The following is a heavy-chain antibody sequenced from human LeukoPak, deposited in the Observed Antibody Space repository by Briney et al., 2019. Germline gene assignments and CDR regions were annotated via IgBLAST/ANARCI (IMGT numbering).Heavy chain of an antibody. CDR1: GYTFTSYG. Sequence: ASVKVSCKASGYTFTSYGINWVRQATGQGLEWMGWMNPNSGNTGYAQKFQGRVAITRNTSIDTAYMELTSLRYEDTAVHYCARGTWTAVAGSSQRKKFDDWGQGTLVTVSS. CDR2: MNPNSGNT. V-gene: IGHV1-8*01. CDR3: ARGTWTAVAGSSQRKKFDD. J-gene: IGHJ4*02. D-gene: IGHD6-19*01.